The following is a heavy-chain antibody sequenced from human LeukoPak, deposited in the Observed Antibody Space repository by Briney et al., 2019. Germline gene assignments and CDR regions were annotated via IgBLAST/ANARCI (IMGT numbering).Heavy chain of an antibody. CDR2: IIPIFGTA. V-gene: IGHV1-69*06. D-gene: IGHD3-10*01. J-gene: IGHJ5*02. CDR3: ATDLRFGDP. CDR1: GGTFSSYA. Sequence: VASVKVSCKASGGTFSSYAISWVRQAPGQGLEWMGGIIPIFGTANYAQKFQGRVTMTEDTSTDTAYMELSSLRSEDTAVYYCATDLRFGDPWGQGTLVTVSS.